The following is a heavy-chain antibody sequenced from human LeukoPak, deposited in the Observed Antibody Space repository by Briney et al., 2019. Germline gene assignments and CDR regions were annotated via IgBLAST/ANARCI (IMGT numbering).Heavy chain of an antibody. Sequence: SDTLSLTCSVSGYSIGTGNYWAWVRQPPGRGLEWIGCVFHSGTHYKSSLTSRAAISMYTSANQFSLKLTSMTAADSATCYCTKISGSGGHDSWGQGILVTVSS. J-gene: IGHJ5*01. D-gene: IGHD2-15*01. V-gene: IGHV4-38-2*01. CDR3: TKISGSGGHDS. CDR1: GYSIGTGNY. CDR2: VFHSGT.